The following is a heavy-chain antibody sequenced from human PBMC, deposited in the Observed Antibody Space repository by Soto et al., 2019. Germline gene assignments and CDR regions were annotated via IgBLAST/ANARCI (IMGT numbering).Heavy chain of an antibody. CDR2: ISAYNGNT. D-gene: IGHD5-12*01. J-gene: IGHJ6*02. CDR3: ARERIVATTRLSYYYYGMDV. V-gene: IGHV1-18*01. Sequence: QVQLVQSGAEVKKPGASVKVSCKASGYTFTSYGISWVRQAPGQGLEWMGWISAYNGNTNYAQKLQGRVTMTTDTSTSTAYMELRSLRSDDTAVYYCARERIVATTRLSYYYYGMDVWGHGTTVTVSS. CDR1: GYTFTSYG.